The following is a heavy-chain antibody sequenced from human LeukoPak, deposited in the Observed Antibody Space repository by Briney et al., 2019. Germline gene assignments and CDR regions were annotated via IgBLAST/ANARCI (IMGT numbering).Heavy chain of an antibody. D-gene: IGHD6-13*01. J-gene: IGHJ2*01. CDR1: GGSISSSSYY. CDR3: ARRKGISSSWSRYFDL. Sequence: SETLSLTCTVSGGSISSSSYYWGWIRQPPGKGLEWIGSIYYSGSTCYNPSLKSRVTISVDTSKNQFSLKLSSVTAADTAVYYCARRKGISSSWSRYFDLWGRGTLVTVSS. V-gene: IGHV4-39*01. CDR2: IYYSGST.